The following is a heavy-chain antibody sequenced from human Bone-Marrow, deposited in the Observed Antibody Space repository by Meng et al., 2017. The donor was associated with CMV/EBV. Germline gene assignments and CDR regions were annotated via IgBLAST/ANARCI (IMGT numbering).Heavy chain of an antibody. CDR3: ARPAVAGKLAGFDY. D-gene: IGHD6-19*01. CDR2: IYPGDSDT. J-gene: IGHJ4*02. CDR1: GYSFTSYW. Sequence: GESLKISCKGSGYSFTSYWIGWVRQMPGKGLEWIGIIYPGDSDTGYSPSVQGQVTISADKSISTPYLQWSSLKASDTAMCYCARPAVAGKLAGFDYWGQGTLVTISS. V-gene: IGHV5-51*01.